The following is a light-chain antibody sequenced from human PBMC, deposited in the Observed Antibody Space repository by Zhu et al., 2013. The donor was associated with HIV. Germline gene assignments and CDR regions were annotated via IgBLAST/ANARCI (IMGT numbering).Light chain of an antibody. CDR2: GAS. J-gene: IGKJ5*01. V-gene: IGKV3-15*01. CDR3: QQYAFSPPQIT. Sequence: EVVMTQSPATLSVLTGESATLSCRASQSVSINVAWYQQRPGQAPRLLIYGASNRATDTPDRFRGSGSGTDFILAISSLKPEDFAVYYCQQYAFSPPQITFGQGTRLEIK. CDR1: QSVSIN.